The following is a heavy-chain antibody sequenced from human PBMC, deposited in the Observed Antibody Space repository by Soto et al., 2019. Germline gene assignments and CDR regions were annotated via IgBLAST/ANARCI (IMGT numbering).Heavy chain of an antibody. CDR2: FDPEDGET. CDR1: GYTLTELS. J-gene: IGHJ4*02. D-gene: IGHD3-22*01. Sequence: ASVKVSCKVSGYTLTELSMHWVRQAPGKGLEWMGGFDPEDGETIYAQKFQGRVTMTEDTSTDTAYMELSSLRSEDTAVYYCATDRGRYYYDSSRPIYTFEWGQGTLVTVSS. CDR3: ATDRGRYYYDSSRPIYTFE. V-gene: IGHV1-24*01.